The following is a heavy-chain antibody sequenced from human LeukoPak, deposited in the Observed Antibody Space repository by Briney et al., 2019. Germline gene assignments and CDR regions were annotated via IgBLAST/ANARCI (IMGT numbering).Heavy chain of an antibody. D-gene: IGHD3-22*01. CDR2: IYTSGST. J-gene: IGHJ4*02. V-gene: IGHV4-4*07. CDR3: ARLPHYYDTYYFDY. Sequence: SETLSLTCTVSGGSISSYYWSWIRQPAGKGLEWIGRIYTSGSTNYNPSLKSRVTMSVDTSKNQFSLKLSSVTAADTAVYYCARLPHYYDTYYFDYWGQGTLVTVSS. CDR1: GGSISSYY.